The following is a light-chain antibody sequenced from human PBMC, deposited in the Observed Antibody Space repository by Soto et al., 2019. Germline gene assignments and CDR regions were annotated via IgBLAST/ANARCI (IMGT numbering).Light chain of an antibody. Sequence: IVLTQSPATLSVSPGERDTLSCRASQSVSSLLAWYQQKPRQAPRLLIYDTSTRATGIPARFRGSGSGTDFTLTICSLQSEDFAINYCQQYNIWPYTFGQGTKLDIK. CDR2: DTS. J-gene: IGKJ2*01. CDR1: QSVSSL. V-gene: IGKV3-15*01. CDR3: QQYNIWPYT.